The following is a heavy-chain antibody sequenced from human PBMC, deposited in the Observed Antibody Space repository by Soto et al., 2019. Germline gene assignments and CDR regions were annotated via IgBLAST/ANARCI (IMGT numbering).Heavy chain of an antibody. V-gene: IGHV3-21*01. Sequence: EVQLVESGGGLVKPGGSLRLSCAASGFTFSSYSMNWVRQAPGKGLEWVSSISSSSSYIYYADSVKGRFTISRDNAXXSLYLQMNSLRAEDTAVYYCASWQQLVHYYYGMDVWGQGTTVTVSS. CDR3: ASWQQLVHYYYGMDV. J-gene: IGHJ6*02. D-gene: IGHD6-13*01. CDR1: GFTFSSYS. CDR2: ISSSSSYI.